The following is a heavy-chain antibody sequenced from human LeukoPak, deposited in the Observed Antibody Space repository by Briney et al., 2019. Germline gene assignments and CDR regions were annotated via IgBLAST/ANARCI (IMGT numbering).Heavy chain of an antibody. Sequence: GESLKISCKSSGYSFTSNWIGWVRQMPGKGLEWMGILYPGDSETKYSPSFQGQVTISVDKSISTAYLQWSSLKASDTAMYYCARQLRAVAGYYFDYWGQGTLVTVSS. CDR1: GYSFTSNW. J-gene: IGHJ4*02. D-gene: IGHD6-19*01. V-gene: IGHV5-51*01. CDR2: LYPGDSET. CDR3: ARQLRAVAGYYFDY.